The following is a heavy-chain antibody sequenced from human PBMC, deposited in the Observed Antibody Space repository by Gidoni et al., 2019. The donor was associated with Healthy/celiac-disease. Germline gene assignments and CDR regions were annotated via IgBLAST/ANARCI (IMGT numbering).Heavy chain of an antibody. J-gene: IGHJ4*02. V-gene: IGHV3-21*01. CDR1: GFTFSSYS. CDR2: ISSCSSYI. Sequence: EVQLVESGGGLVKPGGSLRLSCAASGFTFSSYSMNWVRQAPGKGLEWVSSISSCSSYIYYADSVKGRFTISRDNAKNSLYLQMNSLRAEDTAVYYCARDRLVGATVFDYWGQGTLVTVSS. D-gene: IGHD1-26*01. CDR3: ARDRLVGATVFDY.